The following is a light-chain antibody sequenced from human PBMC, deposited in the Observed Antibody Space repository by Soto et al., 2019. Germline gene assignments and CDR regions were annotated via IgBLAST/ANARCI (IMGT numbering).Light chain of an antibody. Sequence: QSALTQPASVSGSPGQSITISCTGTSSDVGGYNYDSWYQQHPGKAPKLMIYEVSNRPSGVSNRFSGSKSGNTASLTISGLQDEDEADYYCSSYTSSSTPYVFGTGTKLTVL. J-gene: IGLJ1*01. CDR3: SSYTSSSTPYV. V-gene: IGLV2-14*01. CDR1: SSDVGGYNY. CDR2: EVS.